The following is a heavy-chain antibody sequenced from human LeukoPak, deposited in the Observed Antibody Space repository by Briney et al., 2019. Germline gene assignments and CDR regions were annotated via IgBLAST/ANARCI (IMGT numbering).Heavy chain of an antibody. CDR1: GYTFTGCY. Sequence: ASVKVSCKASGYTFTGCYMHWVRQAPGQGLEWMGRINPNSGGTNYAQKFQGRVTMTRDTSISTAYMELSRLRSDDTAVYYCAREKQWLAREVFDPWGQGTLVTVSS. D-gene: IGHD6-19*01. V-gene: IGHV1-2*06. J-gene: IGHJ5*02. CDR2: INPNSGGT. CDR3: AREKQWLAREVFDP.